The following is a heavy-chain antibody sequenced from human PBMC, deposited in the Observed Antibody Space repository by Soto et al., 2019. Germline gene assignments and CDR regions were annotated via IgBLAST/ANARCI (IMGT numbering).Heavy chain of an antibody. D-gene: IGHD1-1*01. CDR1: GYTFTSYD. Sequence: QVQLVQSGAEVKKPGASVKVSCKASGYTFTSYDINWVRQATGQGLEWMGWMNPNSGNTGYAKKFQGRVTMTRNTSISTAYMELGSLRSEDTAVYYCASERTGTTRMAVWGQGTTVTVSS. V-gene: IGHV1-8*01. CDR2: MNPNSGNT. J-gene: IGHJ6*02. CDR3: ASERTGTTRMAV.